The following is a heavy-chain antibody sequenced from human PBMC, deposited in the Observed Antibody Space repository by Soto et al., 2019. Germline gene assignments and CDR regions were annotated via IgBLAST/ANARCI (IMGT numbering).Heavy chain of an antibody. CDR3: AREGDAFGAPFDY. D-gene: IGHD3-10*01. V-gene: IGHV4-30-4*01. J-gene: IGHJ4*02. CDR1: GGSISSGDYY. CDR2: IYDSGNT. Sequence: QVQLQESGPGLVKPSQTLSLTCIVSGGSISSGDYYWSWIRQPPGKGLEWIGYIYDSGNTYYNPSLESRVAISVDTSKNQFSLKLSSVTAADTAVYYCAREGDAFGAPFDYWGQGTLVTVSS.